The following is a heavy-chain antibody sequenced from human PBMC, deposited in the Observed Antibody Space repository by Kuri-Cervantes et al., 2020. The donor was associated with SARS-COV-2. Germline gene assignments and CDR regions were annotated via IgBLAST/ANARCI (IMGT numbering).Heavy chain of an antibody. V-gene: IGHV3-74*01. Sequence: GESLKISCAASGFTFSSYWMHWVRQAPGKGLVWVSRINSDGSSTSYADSVKGRFTISRENAKNSLYLQMNSLRAEDTAVYYCARGDLGYCSGGSCYNWFDPWGQGTLVTVSS. D-gene: IGHD2-15*01. CDR1: GFTFSSYW. CDR2: INSDGSST. CDR3: ARGDLGYCSGGSCYNWFDP. J-gene: IGHJ5*02.